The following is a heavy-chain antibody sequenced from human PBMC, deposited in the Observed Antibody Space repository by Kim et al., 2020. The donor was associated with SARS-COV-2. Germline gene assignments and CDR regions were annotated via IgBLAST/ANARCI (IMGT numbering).Heavy chain of an antibody. Sequence: PSLKRRVTISVETSKNQYSLKLSSVTAADTAVYYCARMSGAHGVNDAFDIWGQGTMVTVSS. V-gene: IGHV4-59*01. J-gene: IGHJ3*02. D-gene: IGHD1-26*01. CDR3: ARMSGAHGVNDAFDI.